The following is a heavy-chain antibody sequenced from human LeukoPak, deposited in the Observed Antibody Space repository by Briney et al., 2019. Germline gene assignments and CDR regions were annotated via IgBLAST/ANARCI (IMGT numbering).Heavy chain of an antibody. V-gene: IGHV1-18*01. D-gene: IGHD5-12*01. J-gene: IGHJ4*02. CDR2: ISAYNGNT. CDR1: GYTFTSYG. Sequence: GASVKVSCKASGYTFTSYGISWVRQAPGQGLEWMGWISAYNGNTNYAQKLQGRVTMTTDTSTSTAYMELRSLRSDDTAVYYCAREWVWGNSGYASFDYWGQGTLVTVSS. CDR3: AREWVWGNSGYASFDY.